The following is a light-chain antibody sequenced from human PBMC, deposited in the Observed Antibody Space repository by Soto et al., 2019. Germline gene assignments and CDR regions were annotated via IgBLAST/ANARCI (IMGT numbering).Light chain of an antibody. V-gene: IGKV1-6*02. CDR2: GAS. CDR3: LQDYNYPLT. J-gene: IGKJ4*01. Sequence: IQMTQSPSSLSAYVGDRVTITCRASQGIRDDLGWYQQKPGRAPRLLIYGASSLQSGVPSRFSGSGYGTEFTLTISSLQPEDFATYYCLQDYNYPLTFAGGTKVDIK. CDR1: QGIRDD.